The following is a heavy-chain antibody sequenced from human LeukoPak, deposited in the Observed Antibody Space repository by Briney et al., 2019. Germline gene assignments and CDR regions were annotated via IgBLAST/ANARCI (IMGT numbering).Heavy chain of an antibody. CDR2: FDPEDGET. V-gene: IGHV1-24*01. D-gene: IGHD3-22*01. CDR3: ASSPYDSPHEGHY. CDR1: GYTLTELS. Sequence: ASVKVSCKVSGYTLTELSMHWVRQAPGKGLEWMGGFDPEDGETIYAQKFQGRVTMTRDTSTSTVYMELSSLRSEDTAVYYCASSPYDSPHEGHYWGQGTLVTVSS. J-gene: IGHJ4*02.